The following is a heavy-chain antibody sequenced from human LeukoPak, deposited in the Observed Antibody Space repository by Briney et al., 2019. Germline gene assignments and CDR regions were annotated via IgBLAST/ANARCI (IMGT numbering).Heavy chain of an antibody. J-gene: IGHJ5*02. D-gene: IGHD7-27*01. CDR1: GFTFSSYG. Sequence: GGSLRLSCAASGFTFSSYGMLWVRQAPGKGLEWVAVISYDGSNKYYADSVKGRFTISRDNSKNTLYLQMNSLRAEDTAVYYCARETGDHTTWGQGTLVTVSS. V-gene: IGHV3-30*03. CDR2: ISYDGSNK. CDR3: ARETGDHTT.